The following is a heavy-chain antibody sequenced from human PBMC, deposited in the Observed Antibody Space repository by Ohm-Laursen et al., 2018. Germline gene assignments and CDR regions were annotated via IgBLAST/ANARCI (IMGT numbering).Heavy chain of an antibody. J-gene: IGHJ4*02. CDR3: ARSFDTYYFDL. CDR1: GGYISDSTEY. CDR2: IYYGGSI. V-gene: IGHV4-39*07. Sequence: SDTLSLTCAVSGGYISDSTEYWGWIRRPPGKGLEWIASIYYGGSIYYNPSLKSRATISENTSMSRFSLRLTSLTAADTAVYYCARSFDTYYFDLWGQGTLVTVSS.